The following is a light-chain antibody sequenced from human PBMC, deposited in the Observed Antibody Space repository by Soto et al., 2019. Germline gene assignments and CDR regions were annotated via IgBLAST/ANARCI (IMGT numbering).Light chain of an antibody. V-gene: IGLV2-14*03. CDR1: SSDVGASNY. J-gene: IGLJ2*01. Sequence: QSALTQPASVSGSPGQSITISCTGTSSDVGASNYVSWYQQHPGEAPKLKISDVTDRPSGVSYRFSGSKSGSTASLTISGLQAEDEADYFCTSYTTSSTVVFGGGTKLTVL. CDR3: TSYTTSSTVV. CDR2: DVT.